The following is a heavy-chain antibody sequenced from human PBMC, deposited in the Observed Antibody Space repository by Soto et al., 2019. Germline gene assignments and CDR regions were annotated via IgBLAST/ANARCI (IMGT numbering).Heavy chain of an antibody. D-gene: IGHD3-10*02. CDR1: GFIFSNYG. CDR2: ISYDGSDI. CDR3: AIVRVADSPLDH. Sequence: PGGSLRLSCVGSGFIFSNYGMHWVRQAPGKGLEWVAFISYDGSDILYADSVKGRFTISRDNSKSTLFLHMNRPTAEDTAIYFCAIVRVADSPLDHWRQGTLVTVSS. V-gene: IGHV3-30*02. J-gene: IGHJ4*02.